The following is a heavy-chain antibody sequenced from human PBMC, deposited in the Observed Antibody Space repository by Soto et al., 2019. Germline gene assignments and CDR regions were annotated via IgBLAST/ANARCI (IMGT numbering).Heavy chain of an antibody. V-gene: IGHV1-18*01. CDR1: GYTFTSYG. Sequence: ASVKVSCKASGYTFTSYGISWVRQAPGQGLEWMGWISAYNGNTNYAQKLQGRVTMTTDTSTSTAYMELRSLRPDDTAVYYCARDAQQLVSYLWFDPWGQGTLVTVSS. D-gene: IGHD6-13*01. CDR2: ISAYNGNT. J-gene: IGHJ5*02. CDR3: ARDAQQLVSYLWFDP.